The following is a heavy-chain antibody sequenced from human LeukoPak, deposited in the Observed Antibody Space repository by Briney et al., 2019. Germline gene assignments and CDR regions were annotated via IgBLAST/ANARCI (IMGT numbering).Heavy chain of an antibody. CDR2: ISAYNGNT. CDR3: ARTPAAYYYDSSGSPFDY. D-gene: IGHD3-22*01. CDR1: GYTFTSYG. V-gene: IGHV1-18*01. Sequence: GASVKVSCKASGYTFTSYGISWVRQAPGQGLEWMGWISAYNGNTNYAQKLQGRVTMTTDTSTSTAYMELRSLRSDDTAVYYCARTPAAYYYDSSGSPFDYWGQGTLVTVSS. J-gene: IGHJ4*02.